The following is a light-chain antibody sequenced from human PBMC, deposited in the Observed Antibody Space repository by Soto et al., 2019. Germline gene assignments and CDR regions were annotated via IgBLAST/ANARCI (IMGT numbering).Light chain of an antibody. CDR3: QKGKTFPFT. V-gene: IGKV1-12*01. CDR1: HGVSCW. Sequence: IQMPQSPSSVSASVGDTVTLGCQTRHGVSCWLAWYQQKPGIAPTLLIYTGSNLQSGVPPRCISSGSGRYCSLTITIRQPADYAAYFCQKGKTFPFTFGPGTKVEVK. J-gene: IGKJ3*01. CDR2: TGS.